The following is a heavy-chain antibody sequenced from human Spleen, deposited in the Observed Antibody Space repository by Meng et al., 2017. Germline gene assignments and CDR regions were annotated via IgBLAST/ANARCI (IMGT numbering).Heavy chain of an antibody. Sequence: ESLKISCTVSGGSISSSSYYWGWIRQPPGKGLEWIGSIYYSGSTYYNPSLKSRVTISVDTSKNQFSLKLSSVTAADTAVYYCARIGRGYCSGGSCLGAKRGFDYWGQGTLVTVSS. CDR1: GGSISSSSYY. CDR3: ARIGRGYCSGGSCLGAKRGFDY. V-gene: IGHV4-39*07. D-gene: IGHD2-15*01. J-gene: IGHJ4*02. CDR2: IYYSGST.